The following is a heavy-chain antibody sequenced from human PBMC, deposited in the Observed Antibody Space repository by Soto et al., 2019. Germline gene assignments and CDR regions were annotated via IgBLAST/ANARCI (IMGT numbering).Heavy chain of an antibody. Sequence: QVQLVESGGGVVQPGRSLRLSCAASGFTFSSYGMHWVRQAPGKGLEWVAVISYDGSNKYYADSVKGRFTISRDNSKNTLYLQMNSLRAEDTAVYYCAKDFEQQLVVEYFQHWGQGTLVTVSS. D-gene: IGHD6-13*01. CDR3: AKDFEQQLVVEYFQH. CDR2: ISYDGSNK. CDR1: GFTFSSYG. J-gene: IGHJ1*01. V-gene: IGHV3-30*18.